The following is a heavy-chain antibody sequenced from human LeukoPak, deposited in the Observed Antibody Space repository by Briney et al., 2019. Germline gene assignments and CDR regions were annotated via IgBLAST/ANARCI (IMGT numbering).Heavy chain of an antibody. CDR3: AKDLYSSGWDDAFDI. CDR1: GFTFSSYG. V-gene: IGHV3-33*06. J-gene: IGHJ3*02. Sequence: GGSLRLSCAASGFTFSSYGMHWVRQAPGKGLEWAAVIWYDGSNKYYADSVKGRFTISRDNSKNTLYLQMNSLRAEDTAVYYCAKDLYSSGWDDAFDIWGQGTMVTVSS. D-gene: IGHD6-19*01. CDR2: IWYDGSNK.